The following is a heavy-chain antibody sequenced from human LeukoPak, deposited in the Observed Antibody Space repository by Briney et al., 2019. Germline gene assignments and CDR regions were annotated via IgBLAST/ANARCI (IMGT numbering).Heavy chain of an antibody. D-gene: IGHD3-22*01. CDR3: VRDYYDSSGSRFDY. CDR2: INPNSDGT. V-gene: IGHV1-2*02. Sequence: AAVKLTCKASGYTFTGYYMRWVRQAPGQGLEWMGWINPNSDGTNYAQKFQGRVTMTRDTSISTAYMELSRLRSDDTAVYYCVRDYYDSSGSRFDYWGQGTLVTVSS. J-gene: IGHJ4*02. CDR1: GYTFTGYY.